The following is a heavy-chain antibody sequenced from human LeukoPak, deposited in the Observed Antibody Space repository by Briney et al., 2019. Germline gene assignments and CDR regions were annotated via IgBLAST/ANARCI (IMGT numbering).Heavy chain of an antibody. CDR1: GYTFTSYG. J-gene: IGHJ6*02. CDR2: ISAYNGNT. V-gene: IGHV1-18*01. Sequence: ASVKVSCKASGYTFTSYGISWVRQAPGQGLEWMGWISAYNGNTNYAQKLQGRVTTTTDTSTSTAYMELRSLRSDDTAVYYCARDDGVLLWFGELPSLYGMDVWGQGTTVTVSS. D-gene: IGHD3-10*01. CDR3: ARDDGVLLWFGELPSLYGMDV.